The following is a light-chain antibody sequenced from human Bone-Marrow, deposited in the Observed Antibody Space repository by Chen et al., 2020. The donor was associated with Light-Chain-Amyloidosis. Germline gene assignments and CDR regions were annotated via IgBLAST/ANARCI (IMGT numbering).Light chain of an antibody. Sequence: NFMLTQPHSVSESPGKTVLISCTRSSGSIATKYVQWSQQRPGSSPTTVIYEYDQRPSGVPDRFSGSIDRSSNSASLTISGLKTEDEADYYCQSYQGSSQGVFGGGTKLTVL. CDR1: SGSIATKY. CDR3: QSYQGSSQGV. CDR2: EYD. J-gene: IGLJ3*02. V-gene: IGLV6-57*01.